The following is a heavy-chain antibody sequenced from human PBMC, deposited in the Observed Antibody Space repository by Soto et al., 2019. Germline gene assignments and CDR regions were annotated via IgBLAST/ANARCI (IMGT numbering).Heavy chain of an antibody. CDR3: AKSGDSAGWGIDF. CDR2: INGGSDSI. CDR1: GFMFDSFA. V-gene: IGHV3-48*02. J-gene: IGHJ4*02. Sequence: EVQLVESGGGLVQPGGSLRLYCVGFGFMFDSFAMNWVHQAPGKGMAWVAYINGGSDSIYYAESVKGRFTISRDNARNSLSLQMNGLGDEDTAVYYCAKSGDSAGWGIDFWGQGTLVTVSS. D-gene: IGHD6-19*01.